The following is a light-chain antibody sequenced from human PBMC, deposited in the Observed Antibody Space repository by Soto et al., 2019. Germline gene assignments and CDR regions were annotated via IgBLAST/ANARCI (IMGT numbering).Light chain of an antibody. CDR2: DAS. Sequence: IQLTQSPSSLSASVGDRVTITCRASQGISSYLGWYQQKPGKAPNLLIYDASTLHSGVPSRFSGGGSGTDFTLTISRVEPEDFALYYCQQYGTSLWTFGQGTKVDIK. CDR1: QGISSY. V-gene: IGKV1-9*01. CDR3: QQYGTSLWT. J-gene: IGKJ1*01.